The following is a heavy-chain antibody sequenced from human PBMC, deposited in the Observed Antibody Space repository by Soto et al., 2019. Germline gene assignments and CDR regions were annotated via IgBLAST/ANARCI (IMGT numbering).Heavy chain of an antibody. D-gene: IGHD3-22*01. J-gene: IGHJ4*02. Sequence: SETLSLTCTVSGGSISSSTYYWGWSRQPPGKGLEWIGSIYYSGSTYYNPSLKSRVTISVDTSKNQFSLKLSSVTAADTAVYYCARAPYYYDSSGYYLYYFDYWGQGTLVTVSS. CDR3: ARAPYYYDSSGYYLYYFDY. CDR1: GGSISSSTYY. CDR2: IYYSGST. V-gene: IGHV4-39*01.